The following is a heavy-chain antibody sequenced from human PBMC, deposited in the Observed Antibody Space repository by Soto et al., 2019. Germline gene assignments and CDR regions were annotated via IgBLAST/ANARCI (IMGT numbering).Heavy chain of an antibody. D-gene: IGHD3-10*01. Sequence: QVQLVESGGGVVQPGRSLRLSCAASGFTFSSYAMHWVRQAPGKGLEWVAVISYDGSNKYYADSVKGRFTISRDNSKNTLYLQMNSLRAEDTAVYYCARVFSGLLWFGTDYWGQGTLVTVSS. J-gene: IGHJ4*02. CDR1: GFTFSSYA. V-gene: IGHV3-30-3*01. CDR3: ARVFSGLLWFGTDY. CDR2: ISYDGSNK.